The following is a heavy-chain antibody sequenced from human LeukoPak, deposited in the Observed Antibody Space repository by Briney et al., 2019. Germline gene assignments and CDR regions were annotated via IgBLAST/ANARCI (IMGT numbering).Heavy chain of an antibody. J-gene: IGHJ4*02. CDR3: ARVKEAYDSGAY. CDR1: GYIFSNYG. CDR2: TTPYNGNT. D-gene: IGHD5-12*01. V-gene: IGHV1-18*01. Sequence: ASVKVSCKASGYIFSNYGVSWVRQAPGQWLEWMGWTTPYNGNTQYAEKFQGRVTITTDTSTSTAYMDLRSLRSDDTAVYYCARVKEAYDSGAYWGQGTLVTVSS.